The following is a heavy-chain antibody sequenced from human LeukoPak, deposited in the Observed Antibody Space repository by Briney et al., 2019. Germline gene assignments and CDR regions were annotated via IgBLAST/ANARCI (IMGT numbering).Heavy chain of an antibody. J-gene: IGHJ3*02. CDR1: GFTFSNYP. CDR2: VSSNGDST. D-gene: IGHD2/OR15-2a*01. CDR3: AREISRGFDI. V-gene: IGHV3-64*01. Sequence: PAGSLRLSCAASGFTFSNYPMHWVRQAPGKGLESVSAVSSNGDSTYYEKSVKDRFIVSRDNSKNTLYLQLGSLRAEDTAVYYCAREISRGFDIWGQGTMDTVSS.